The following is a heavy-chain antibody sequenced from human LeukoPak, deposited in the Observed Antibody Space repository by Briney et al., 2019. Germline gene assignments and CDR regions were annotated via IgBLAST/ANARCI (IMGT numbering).Heavy chain of an antibody. CDR2: INPNSGVT. D-gene: IGHD3-16*01. CDR1: GYTFTGYY. V-gene: IGHV1-2*02. Sequence: GASVKVSCKSSGYTFTGYYIHWVRQAPGQGLEWMGWINPNSGVTKYAQKFQGRVTVTRDTSISTGYMEVTSLTSDDTAVYYCARGRSMITSGGVADYWGQGTLVTVSS. CDR3: ARGRSMITSGGVADY. J-gene: IGHJ4*02.